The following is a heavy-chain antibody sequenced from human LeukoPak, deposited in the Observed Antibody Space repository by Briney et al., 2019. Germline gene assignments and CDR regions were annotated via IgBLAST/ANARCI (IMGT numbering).Heavy chain of an antibody. Sequence: GGSLRLSCAASGFAFSSYWMHWVRQIPGKGLVWVSRIKSDGSTIYADSVKGRFTISRDNAKNTVYLQMNSLRAEDTAIYYCARAVTYFYGSVTYDWFDPWGQGTLVTVSS. CDR1: GFAFSSYW. J-gene: IGHJ5*02. V-gene: IGHV3-74*01. CDR3: ARAVTYFYGSVTYDWFDP. D-gene: IGHD3-10*01. CDR2: IKSDGST.